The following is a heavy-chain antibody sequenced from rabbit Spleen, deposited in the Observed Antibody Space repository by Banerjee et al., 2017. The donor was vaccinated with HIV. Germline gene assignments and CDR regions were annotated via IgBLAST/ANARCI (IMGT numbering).Heavy chain of an antibody. CDR2: IYAGSSDST. CDR1: GFSFSSGYY. V-gene: IGHV1S45*01. J-gene: IGHJ4*01. CDR3: ARGGVGNSYGYFDL. D-gene: IGHD6-1*01. Sequence: QEQLEESGGDLVKPEGSLTLTCTASGFSFSSGYYMCWVRQAPGKGLEWIACIYAGSSDSTYYASWAKGRFTISKTSSTTVTLQMTSLSAADTATYFCARGGVGNSYGYFDLWGQGTLVTVS.